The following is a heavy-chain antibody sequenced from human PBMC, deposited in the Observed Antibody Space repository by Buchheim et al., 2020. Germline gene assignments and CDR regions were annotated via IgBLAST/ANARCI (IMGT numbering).Heavy chain of an antibody. CDR2: IYYSGST. D-gene: IGHD2-15*01. V-gene: IGHV4-59*01. CDR3: ARVGRGGYCRGGGCYSDY. Sequence: QLQLQASGPGLVKPSETLSLTCTVSGGSINSYYWNWIRQPPGKGLEWIGYIYYSGSTNYNPSLQSRVTISVDTSKNQFSLKLSAVIAAHTAVYYCARVGRGGYCRGGGCYSDYWGHGT. J-gene: IGHJ4*01. CDR1: GGSINSYY.